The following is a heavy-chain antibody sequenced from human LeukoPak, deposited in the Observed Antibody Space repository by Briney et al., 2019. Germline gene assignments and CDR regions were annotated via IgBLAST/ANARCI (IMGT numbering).Heavy chain of an antibody. J-gene: IGHJ4*02. V-gene: IGHV4-61*02. D-gene: IGHD3-22*01. Sequence: PSETLSLTCTVSGGSISSGSYYWSWIRQPAGKGLEWIGRIYTSGSTNYNPSLKSRVTISVDTSKNQFSLKLSSVTAPDTAVYYCARDSYYYDSSGYYYYFDYWGQGTLVTVSS. CDR3: ARDSYYYDSSGYYYYFDY. CDR2: IYTSGST. CDR1: GGSISSGSYY.